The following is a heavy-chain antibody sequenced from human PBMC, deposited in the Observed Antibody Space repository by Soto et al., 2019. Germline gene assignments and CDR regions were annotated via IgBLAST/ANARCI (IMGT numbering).Heavy chain of an antibody. Sequence: GGSLRLSCTASGFTFGDYAMSWFRQAPGKGLEWVGFIRSKAYGGTTEYAASVKGRFTISRDDSKSIAYLQMNSLKTEDTAVYYCTRDNYYGSGSYTGVLDYWGQGTLVTVSS. CDR3: TRDNYYGSGSYTGVLDY. V-gene: IGHV3-49*03. D-gene: IGHD3-10*01. CDR1: GFTFGDYA. J-gene: IGHJ4*02. CDR2: IRSKAYGGTT.